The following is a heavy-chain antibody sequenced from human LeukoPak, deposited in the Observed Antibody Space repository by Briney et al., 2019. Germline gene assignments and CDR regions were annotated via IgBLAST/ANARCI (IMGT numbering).Heavy chain of an antibody. D-gene: IGHD3/OR15-3a*01. CDR1: NYSINSGYY. Sequence: PSETLSLTCTVSNYSINSGYYWGWIRQPPGKGLEWIGSIFHSGSTYYNPSLKSRVTISIDTSKNQFSLRLSSVTAADTAVYYCARESYDFDWGPGTLVTVSS. CDR3: ARESYDFD. J-gene: IGHJ4*02. CDR2: IFHSGST. V-gene: IGHV4-38-2*02.